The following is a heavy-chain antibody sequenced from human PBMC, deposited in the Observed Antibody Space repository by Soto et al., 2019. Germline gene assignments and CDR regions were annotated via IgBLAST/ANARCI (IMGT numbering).Heavy chain of an antibody. D-gene: IGHD2-15*01. CDR1: GDSVSSNSAA. Sequence: SQTLSLTCAISGDSVSSNSAAWHWIRQSPSRGLEWLGRTYYRSKWYNDYAVSVKSRITINPDTSNNQFSLQLTSVDPEDTAVYYCARDFPLYCSGGSCYSSHCFDYWGQGTLVTVSS. J-gene: IGHJ4*02. CDR3: ARDFPLYCSGGSCYSSHCFDY. V-gene: IGHV6-1*01. CDR2: TYYRSKWYN.